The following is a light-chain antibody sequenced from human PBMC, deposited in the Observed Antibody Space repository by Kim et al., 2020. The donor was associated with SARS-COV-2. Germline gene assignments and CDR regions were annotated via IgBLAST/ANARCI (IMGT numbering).Light chain of an antibody. CDR3: QQYNDWPPST. Sequence: EIVMTQSPATLSLSPGERATLSCRASQSVTTNLAWFQQKPGQAPRVLIFGTSTRATGIPARFSGSGSGTEFTLTISSLQSEDFAIYYCQQYNDWPPSTFGQGTKLEI. V-gene: IGKV3-15*01. J-gene: IGKJ2*01. CDR2: GTS. CDR1: QSVTTN.